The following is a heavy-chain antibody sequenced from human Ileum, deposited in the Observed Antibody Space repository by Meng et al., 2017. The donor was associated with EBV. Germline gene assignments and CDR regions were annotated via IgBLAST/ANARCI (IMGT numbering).Heavy chain of an antibody. D-gene: IGHD3-10*01. CDR1: GDSITNHNW. CDR3: LRGSGGSV. J-gene: IGHJ1*01. Sequence: QVTLGASGPALVKPSEPLPLTCGVSGDSITNHNWWAWVRQPPGKGLEWIGEIPHRGSSAYNPSLKSRVSMSIDKSKNQFSLKLTSVTAADTAVYHCLRGSGGSVWGQGTLVTVSS. V-gene: IGHV4-4*02. CDR2: IPHRGSS.